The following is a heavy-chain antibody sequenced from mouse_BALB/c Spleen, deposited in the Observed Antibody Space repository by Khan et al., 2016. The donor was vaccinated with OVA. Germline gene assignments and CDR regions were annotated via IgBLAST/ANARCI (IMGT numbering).Heavy chain of an antibody. D-gene: IGHD1-1*01. Sequence: VQLQQSGAELVRSGASVKLSCTASGFNIKDYYMHWVKQRPEQGLEWIGWIDPENGDTEYAPKFQGKATMTADTSSNTAYLQLSSLTSEDTAVYDCNALLRGKYFDYWGQGTTLTVSS. CDR1: GFNIKDYY. J-gene: IGHJ2*01. CDR2: IDPENGDT. V-gene: IGHV14-4*02. CDR3: NALLRGKYFDY.